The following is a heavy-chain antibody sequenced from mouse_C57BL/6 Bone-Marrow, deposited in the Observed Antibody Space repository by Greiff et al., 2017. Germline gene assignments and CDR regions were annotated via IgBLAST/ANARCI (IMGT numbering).Heavy chain of an antibody. CDR1: GYTFTSYN. D-gene: IGHD2-2*01. Sequence: QVQLQQSGAELVRPGASVKMSCKASGYTFTSYNMHWVKQTPRQGLEWIGSIYPGNGDTSYTQKFKGTATLTVDKSSSTAYMQLNCLTSEDSAVYFCARGYDFCFDYWGQGTSLTVSS. V-gene: IGHV1-12*01. CDR2: IYPGNGDT. CDR3: ARGYDFCFDY. J-gene: IGHJ2*02.